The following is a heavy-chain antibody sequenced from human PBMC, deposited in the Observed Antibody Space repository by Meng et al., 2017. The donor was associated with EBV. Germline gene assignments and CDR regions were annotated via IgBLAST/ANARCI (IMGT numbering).Heavy chain of an antibody. D-gene: IGHD6-13*01. CDR3: ARAEIAAAGRLDY. J-gene: IGHJ4*02. V-gene: IGHV1-69*06. Sequence: QVPRGQSGAEGKKPGFSVKVSCKASGGTFSSYAISWVRQAPGQGLEWMGGIIPIFGTANYAQKFQGRVTITADKSTSTAYMELSSLRSEDTAVYYCARAEIAAAGRLDYWGQGTLVTVSS. CDR1: GGTFSSYA. CDR2: IIPIFGTA.